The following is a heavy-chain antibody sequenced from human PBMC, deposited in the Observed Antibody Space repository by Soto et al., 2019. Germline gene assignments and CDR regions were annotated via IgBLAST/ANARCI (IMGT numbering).Heavy chain of an antibody. V-gene: IGHV3-21*01. D-gene: IGHD6-6*01. CDR2: ISSTSSYI. CDR3: ARDVEARRRPNWFDP. J-gene: IGHJ5*02. Sequence: GSLRLFFAGSGFTFCSYSMNLVRQAPGKGLGGVSSISSTSSYISYEDSVNGRFTISRDNAKNPLYLQMTSLRAEDTAVYYCARDVEARRRPNWFDPWGQGTLVTVSS. CDR1: GFTFCSYS.